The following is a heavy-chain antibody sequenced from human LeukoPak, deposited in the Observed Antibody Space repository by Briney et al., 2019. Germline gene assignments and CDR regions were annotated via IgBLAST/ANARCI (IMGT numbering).Heavy chain of an antibody. CDR3: ARDSGSSAYFH. Sequence: GGSLRLSCAASGFTFSSYSMNWVRQAPGKGLEWVSSISSSSSYIYYADSVKGRFTISRDNAKNSLYLQMNSLRAEDTAVYYCARDSGSSAYFHWGQGALVTISS. CDR1: GFTFSSYS. V-gene: IGHV3-21*01. J-gene: IGHJ4*02. D-gene: IGHD3-22*01. CDR2: ISSSSSYI.